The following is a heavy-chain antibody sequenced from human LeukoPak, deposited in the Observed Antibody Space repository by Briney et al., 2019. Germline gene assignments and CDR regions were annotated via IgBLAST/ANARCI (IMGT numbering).Heavy chain of an antibody. D-gene: IGHD5-18*01. CDR1: GFIFRNYV. V-gene: IGHV3-23*01. CDR2: ITTTGGST. CDR3: ARGVLGYSYGFDY. J-gene: IGHJ4*02. Sequence: GGSLRLSCAASGFIFRNYVMRWVRQAPGKRLAWVSTITTTGGSTDYADSVKGRFTISRHNSENTLYLQMNSLRGEDTAVYYCARGVLGYSYGFDYWGQGTLVTVSS.